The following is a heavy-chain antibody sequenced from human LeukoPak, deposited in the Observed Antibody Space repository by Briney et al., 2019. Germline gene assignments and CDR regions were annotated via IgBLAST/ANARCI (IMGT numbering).Heavy chain of an antibody. V-gene: IGHV3-48*04. Sequence: GGSLRLSCVASGFNFEIHGMTWVRQAPGKGLEWVSYISSSGSTIYYADSVKGRFTISWDNAKNSLYLQMNSLRAEDTAVYYCARRMRNAFDIWGQGTMVTVSS. J-gene: IGHJ3*02. D-gene: IGHD2-15*01. CDR3: ARRMRNAFDI. CDR2: ISSSGSTI. CDR1: GFNFEIHG.